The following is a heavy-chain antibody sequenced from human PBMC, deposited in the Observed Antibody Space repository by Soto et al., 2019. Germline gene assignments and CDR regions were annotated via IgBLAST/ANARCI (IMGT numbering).Heavy chain of an antibody. CDR3: ASLNYYGSGRTWDY. V-gene: IGHV4-31*03. D-gene: IGHD3-10*01. Sequence: QMQLQESGPGLVKPSQTLSLTCTVSDGSISSGGYYWSWLRQHPGKGLEWIGYIYYSGSTYYNPSLKSRVTISVDTSKNQFSLKLSSVTAADTAVYYCASLNYYGSGRTWDYWGQGTLVTVSS. CDR1: DGSISSGGYY. J-gene: IGHJ4*02. CDR2: IYYSGST.